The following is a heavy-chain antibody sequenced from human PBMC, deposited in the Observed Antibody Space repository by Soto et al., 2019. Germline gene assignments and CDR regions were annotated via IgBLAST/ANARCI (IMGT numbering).Heavy chain of an antibody. Sequence: EVQLLESGGGLVQPGGSLRLSCAASGFSFTNYVMNWVRQTPGKGLEWVSTISGSGDSTYYTDSVKGRFTSSRDNSKSTLFLQMNSLRADDTAVYYCVRRAITATTSWCSFDIWGQGTMVTVSS. CDR2: ISGSGDST. V-gene: IGHV3-23*01. CDR1: GFSFTNYV. J-gene: IGHJ3*02. D-gene: IGHD1-7*01. CDR3: VRRAITATTSWCSFDI.